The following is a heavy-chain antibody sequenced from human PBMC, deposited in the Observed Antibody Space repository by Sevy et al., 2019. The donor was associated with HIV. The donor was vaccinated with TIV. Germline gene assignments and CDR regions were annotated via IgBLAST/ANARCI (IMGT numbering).Heavy chain of an antibody. V-gene: IGHV3-15*01. J-gene: IGHJ6*02. Sequence: GGSLRLSCVASGFTFSYAWMSWVRQAPGKGLEWVGRIKSRPDGGTTDYAAPVKGRFTISRDDSKNTLYLQMNSRKTEDTGVYYCSTDPIIVLLVTDGMDVWGQGTTVTVSS. CDR3: STDPIIVLLVTDGMDV. D-gene: IGHD2-8*01. CDR1: GFTFSYAW. CDR2: IKSRPDGGTT.